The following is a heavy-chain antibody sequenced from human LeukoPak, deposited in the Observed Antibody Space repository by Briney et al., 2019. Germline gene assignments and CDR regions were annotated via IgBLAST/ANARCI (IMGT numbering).Heavy chain of an antibody. D-gene: IGHD2-15*01. V-gene: IGHV3-23*01. Sequence: PGGSLRLSCAASGFTFSSYAMSWVRQAPGKGLEWASAISGSGDNTYYADPVKGRFTISRDNSKNTLYLQMNSLRAEDTAVYFCAKDGDLGYCSGGSCYSAYWGQGTLVTVSS. CDR1: GFTFSSYA. CDR3: AKDGDLGYCSGGSCYSAY. CDR2: ISGSGDNT. J-gene: IGHJ4*02.